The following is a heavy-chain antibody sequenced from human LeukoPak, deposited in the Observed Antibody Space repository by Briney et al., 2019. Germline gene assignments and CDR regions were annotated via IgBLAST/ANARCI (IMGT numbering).Heavy chain of an antibody. CDR2: IYHSGST. D-gene: IGHD6-6*01. CDR3: ASMGIAARFFGY. CDR1: GGSISSGGYY. V-gene: IGHV4-30-2*01. J-gene: IGHJ4*02. Sequence: SETLSLTCTVSGGSISSGGYYWSWIRQPPGKGLEWIGYIYHSGSTYYNPSLKSRVTISVDRSKNQFSLKLSSVTAADTAVYYCASMGIAARFFGYWGQGTLVTVSS.